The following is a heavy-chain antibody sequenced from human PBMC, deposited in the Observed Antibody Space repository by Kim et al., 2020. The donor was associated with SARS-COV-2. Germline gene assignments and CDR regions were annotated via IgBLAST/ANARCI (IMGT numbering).Heavy chain of an antibody. Sequence: NYAESLQGRVTMTKDTSTGTVYMELRSLSSGDTGVYFCARDRGYGIDTFDFWGQGTMVTVSS. J-gene: IGHJ3*01. V-gene: IGHV1-18*01. CDR3: ARDRGYGIDTFDF. D-gene: IGHD3-22*01.